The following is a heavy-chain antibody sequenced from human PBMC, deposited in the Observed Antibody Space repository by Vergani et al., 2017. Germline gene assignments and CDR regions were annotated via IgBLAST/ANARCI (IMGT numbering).Heavy chain of an antibody. V-gene: IGHV4-59*11. Sequence: QVQLQESGPGLVKSVETLSLTCSVSFDSIRNLYCNWIRQPPGKGLEWIGSIHYSENTNYNPSLKTRVTISVDTSKNQFSLTLTSVTAADTAVYYCASDTHSGQRADRWGQGILVTVTS. CDR2: IHYSENT. D-gene: IGHD6-19*01. J-gene: IGHJ5*02. CDR3: ASDTHSGQRADR. CDR1: FDSIRNLY.